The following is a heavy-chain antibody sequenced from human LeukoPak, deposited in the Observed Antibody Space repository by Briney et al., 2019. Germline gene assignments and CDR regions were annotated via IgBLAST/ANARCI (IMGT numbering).Heavy chain of an antibody. V-gene: IGHV3-48*03. J-gene: IGHJ4*02. D-gene: IGHD5-18*01. CDR1: GFTFSSYE. Sequence: GGSLRLSCAASGFTFSSYEINWVRQAPGKGLEWVSYISSSGSTIYYADSVKGRFTISRDNAKNSLYLQMNSLRAEDTAVYYCARGNSYGLYYFDYWGQGTLVTVSS. CDR3: ARGNSYGLYYFDY. CDR2: ISSSGSTI.